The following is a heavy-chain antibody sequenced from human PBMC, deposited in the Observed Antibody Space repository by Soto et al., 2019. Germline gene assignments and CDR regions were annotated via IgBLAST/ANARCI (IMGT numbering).Heavy chain of an antibody. Sequence: GVLRLSCAASGFTLRSYWMHWVRQAPGKGLVWVSRINSDGSSTTYADSVKGRFTISRDNAKNTLYLQMNSLRAEDTAVYYCARDPPYYDFWSGSYTGEYYYGMDVWGQGTTGTVSS. V-gene: IGHV3-74*01. CDR3: ARDPPYYDFWSGSYTGEYYYGMDV. D-gene: IGHD3-3*01. J-gene: IGHJ6*02. CDR1: GFTLRSYW. CDR2: INSDGSST.